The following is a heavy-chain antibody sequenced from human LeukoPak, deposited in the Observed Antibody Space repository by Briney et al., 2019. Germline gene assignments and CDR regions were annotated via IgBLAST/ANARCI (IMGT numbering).Heavy chain of an antibody. D-gene: IGHD4-17*01. J-gene: IGHJ4*02. CDR2: IYTSGST. CDR1: GGSNSSYY. CDR3: ARGKRTVTTNFDY. Sequence: SETLSLTCSVSGGSNSSYYWSWIRQSAGKGLEWIGRIYTSGSTNYNPSLKGRVTMSIDTSKNQISLQLNSVTAADTAVYYCARGKRTVTTNFDYWGQGTLVTVSS. V-gene: IGHV4-4*07.